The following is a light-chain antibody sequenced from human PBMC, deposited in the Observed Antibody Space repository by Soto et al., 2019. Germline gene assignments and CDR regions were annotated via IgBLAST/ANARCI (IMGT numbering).Light chain of an antibody. J-gene: IGKJ2*01. V-gene: IGKV3-15*01. CDR2: GAS. CDR1: QSVSSN. Sequence: EIVMTQSPATLSVSPGERATLSCRASQSVSSNLAWYQQKPGQAPRLLIYGASTRATGIPARLSGSGSGTEFTLTISRLQSEDFAVYYCQQYSNWPYTFGQGTTLEIK. CDR3: QQYSNWPYT.